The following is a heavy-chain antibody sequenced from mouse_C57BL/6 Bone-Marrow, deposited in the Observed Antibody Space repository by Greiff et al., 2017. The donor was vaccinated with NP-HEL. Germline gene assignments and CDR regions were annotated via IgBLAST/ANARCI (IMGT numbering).Heavy chain of an antibody. D-gene: IGHD1-1*02. CDR2: ISDGGSYT. J-gene: IGHJ2*01. CDR3: ARESYGY. Sequence: EVKVMESGGGLVKPGGSLKLSCAASGFTFSSYAMSWVRQTPEKRLEWVATISDGGSYTYYPDNVKGRFTISRDNAKNNLYLQMSHLKSEDTAMYYCARESYGYWGQGTTLTVSS. V-gene: IGHV5-4*01. CDR1: GFTFSSYA.